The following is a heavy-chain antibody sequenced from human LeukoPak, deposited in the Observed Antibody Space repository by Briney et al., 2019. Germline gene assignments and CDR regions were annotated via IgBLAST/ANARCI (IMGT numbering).Heavy chain of an antibody. J-gene: IGHJ5*02. V-gene: IGHV4-59*01. CDR3: ARHTGGSVRGCFDP. Sequence: TSETLSLTCTVSGGSIGNYYWSWIRRTPGKGLEWIGYVYYTGSTNYNPSLQSRVRLSVDTSRNQFSLKLNSLTAADTAVYYCARHTGGSVRGCFDPWGQGTLVTVSS. CDR1: GGSIGNYY. D-gene: IGHD2-8*02. CDR2: VYYTGST.